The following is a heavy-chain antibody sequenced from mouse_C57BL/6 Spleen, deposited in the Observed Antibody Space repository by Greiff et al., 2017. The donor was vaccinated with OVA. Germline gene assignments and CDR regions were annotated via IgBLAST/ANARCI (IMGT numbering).Heavy chain of an antibody. D-gene: IGHD2-9*01. J-gene: IGHJ4*01. CDR1: GYTFTSYW. Sequence: DVKLQESGTVLARPGASVKMSCKTSGYTFTSYWMHWVKQRPGQGLEWIGAIYPGNSDTSYNQKFKGKAKLSAVTSASTAYMELSSLTNEDSAVYYCTRSSPYYAYDDAMDYWGQGTSVTVSS. CDR2: IYPGNSDT. CDR3: TRSSPYYAYDDAMDY. V-gene: IGHV1-5*01.